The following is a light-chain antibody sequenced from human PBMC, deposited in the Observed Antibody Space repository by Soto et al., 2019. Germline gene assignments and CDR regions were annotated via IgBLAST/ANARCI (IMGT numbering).Light chain of an antibody. CDR2: AAS. J-gene: IGKJ4*01. Sequence: DTQMTQSPSSLSASVGDRVTITCRAGQTISSYLNWYQQKPGKAPNLLIYAASSLQSGVPSRFSGSGSGPDFTVTISSLQPEDFATYYCQQSYTVPLSFGGGTRVEIK. V-gene: IGKV1-39*01. CDR1: QTISSY. CDR3: QQSYTVPLS.